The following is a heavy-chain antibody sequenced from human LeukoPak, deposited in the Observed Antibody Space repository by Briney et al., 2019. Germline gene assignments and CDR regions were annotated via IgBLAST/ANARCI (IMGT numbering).Heavy chain of an antibody. CDR3: ARGGAGSFDY. CDR1: GDNVSSDSAS. Sequence: SQTLSLTCAISGDNVSSDSASWHWIRQSPSRGLEWLGRTYYRSKWYNDYAVSVKSRITINPDTSRNQFSLQLNSMTPEDTAVYYCARGGAGSFDYWGQGTLVTVSS. J-gene: IGHJ4*02. D-gene: IGHD2-15*01. CDR2: TYYRSKWYN. V-gene: IGHV6-1*01.